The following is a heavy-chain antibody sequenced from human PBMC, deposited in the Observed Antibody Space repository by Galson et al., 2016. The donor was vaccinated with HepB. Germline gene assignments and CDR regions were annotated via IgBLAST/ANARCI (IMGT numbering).Heavy chain of an antibody. V-gene: IGHV3-21*01. CDR1: GFTLSSYS. J-gene: IGHJ6*02. D-gene: IGHD6-19*01. CDR2: ISSSSTYI. Sequence: SLRLSCAASGFTLSSYSLNWVRQAPGKGLEWVSSISSSSTYIYYADSVKGRFTISRDNAKNSLHLQMNSLRAEDTAVYYCARDHRGRWLTDYYYYYGLDVWGQGTTVTVS. CDR3: ARDHRGRWLTDYYYYYGLDV.